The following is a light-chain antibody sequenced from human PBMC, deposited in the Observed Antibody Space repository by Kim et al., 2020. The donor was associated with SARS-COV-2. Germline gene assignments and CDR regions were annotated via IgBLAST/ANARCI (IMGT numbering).Light chain of an antibody. CDR3: QAWGSSSTTNWL. V-gene: IGLV3-1*01. CDR1: KLGDNY. Sequence: EQTAGINCHGRKLGDNYVCRYHQKPGQSPLLVIYQDTKRPSGIPVRFSGSNSGNTATLTISGTQAMDEADYYCQAWGSSSTTNWLFGGGTQLTVL. CDR2: QDT. J-gene: IGLJ3*02.